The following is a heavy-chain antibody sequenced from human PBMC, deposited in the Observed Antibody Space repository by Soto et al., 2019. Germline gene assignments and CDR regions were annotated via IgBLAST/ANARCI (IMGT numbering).Heavy chain of an antibody. CDR3: ARADYGDTKIYSFDH. Sequence: ASVNVSCKTSGYTFTEYGISWFRQAPGQGLEWMGWISPYNGKTNYIQEFQDRVTITTDTSSTTVYMDLRTLKSDDTAIYFCARADYGDTKIYSFDHWGQGTLVTVSS. V-gene: IGHV1-18*01. D-gene: IGHD4-17*01. CDR1: GYTFTEYG. CDR2: ISPYNGKT. J-gene: IGHJ4*02.